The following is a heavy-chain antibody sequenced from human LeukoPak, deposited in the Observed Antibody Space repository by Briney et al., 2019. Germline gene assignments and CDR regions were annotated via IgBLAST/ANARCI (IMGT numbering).Heavy chain of an antibody. CDR2: IYHSGST. V-gene: IGHV4-30-2*01. Sequence: PSETLSLTCAVSGGSISSGGYSWSWIRQPPGKGLEWIGYIYHSGSTYYNPSLKSRVTISVDRSKNQFSLKLSSVTAADTAVYYCARAFILTGYYMFDYWSQGTLVTVSS. CDR1: GGSISSGGYS. D-gene: IGHD3-9*01. CDR3: ARAFILTGYYMFDY. J-gene: IGHJ4*02.